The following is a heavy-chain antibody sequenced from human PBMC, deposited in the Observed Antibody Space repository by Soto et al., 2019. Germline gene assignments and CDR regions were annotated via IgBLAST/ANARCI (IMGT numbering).Heavy chain of an antibody. CDR2: ISSSGSTI. CDR1: GFTFSSYE. D-gene: IGHD2-2*02. V-gene: IGHV3-48*03. Sequence: GGSLRLSCAASGFTFSSYEMNWVRQAPGKGLEWVSYISSSGSTIYYADSVKGRFTISRDNAKNSLYLQMNSLRAEDTAVYYCARTLPAAIQGYYYGMDVWGQGTTVTVSS. J-gene: IGHJ6*02. CDR3: ARTLPAAIQGYYYGMDV.